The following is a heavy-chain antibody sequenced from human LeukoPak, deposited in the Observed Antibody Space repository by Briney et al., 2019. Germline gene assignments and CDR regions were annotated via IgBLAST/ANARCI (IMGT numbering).Heavy chain of an antibody. CDR1: GGTFSSYA. V-gene: IGHV1-69*05. CDR2: IIPIFGTA. J-gene: IGHJ4*02. D-gene: IGHD3-10*01. CDR3: ARSITMAKLLSLDY. Sequence: SVKVSCKASGGTFSSYAISWVRQAPGQGLEWMGRIIPIFGTANYAQKFQGRVTITTDESTSTAYMELSSLRSEDTAVYYCARSITMAKLLSLDYWGQGTLVTVSS.